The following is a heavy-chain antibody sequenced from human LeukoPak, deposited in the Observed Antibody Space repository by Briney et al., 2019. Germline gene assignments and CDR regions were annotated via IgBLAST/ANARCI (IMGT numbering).Heavy chain of an antibody. CDR1: GFTFDNFV. Sequence: GWSLRLSCAPSGFTFDNFVMTWVRQAPGKGLEWVSEITGSGGSTYYAASMKGRSTISRDNSKNTLYLQMNSLRAEDTTIYYCARELFDFDYWGQGTLVTVSS. J-gene: IGHJ4*02. CDR2: ITGSGGST. V-gene: IGHV3-23*01. D-gene: IGHD3-10*01. CDR3: ARELFDFDY.